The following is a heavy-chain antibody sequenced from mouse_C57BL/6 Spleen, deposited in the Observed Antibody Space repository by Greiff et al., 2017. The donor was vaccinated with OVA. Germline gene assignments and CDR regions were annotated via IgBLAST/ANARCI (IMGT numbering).Heavy chain of an antibody. Sequence: QVQLQQPGAELVKPGASVKLSCKASGYTFTSYWMQWVKQRPGQGLEWIGELDPSDSYTNYNQKFKGKATLTVDTSSSTAYMTLSSLTSEDFAVLYCASLDYDPRWYVDVWGTGTTVTVSS. CDR2: LDPSDSYT. J-gene: IGHJ1*03. CDR3: ASLDYDPRWYVDV. CDR1: GYTFTSYW. V-gene: IGHV1-50*01. D-gene: IGHD2-4*01.